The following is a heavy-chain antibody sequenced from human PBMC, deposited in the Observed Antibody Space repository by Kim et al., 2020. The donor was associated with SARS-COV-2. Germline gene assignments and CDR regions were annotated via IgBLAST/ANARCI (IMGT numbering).Heavy chain of an antibody. J-gene: IGHJ4*02. Sequence: GGSLRLFCAASGFTFSSYSMNWVRQAPGKGLEWVSSISSSSSYIYYADSVKGRFTISRDNAKNSLYLQMNSLRAGDTAVYYCAVSSSWTGWGQGTLVTVSS. CDR1: GFTFSSYS. CDR3: AVSSSWTG. V-gene: IGHV3-21*01. D-gene: IGHD6-13*01. CDR2: ISSSSSYI.